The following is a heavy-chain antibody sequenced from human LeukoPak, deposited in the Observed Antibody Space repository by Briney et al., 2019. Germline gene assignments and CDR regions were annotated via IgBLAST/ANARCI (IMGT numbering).Heavy chain of an antibody. CDR1: GYSFPSYW. Sequence: GESLKISCEGSGYSFPSYWIGWVRQMPGKGLEWMGIIYPGDSDTKYSPSFQGQVTISAYRSISTAYLQWNSLQASDTAMYFCARLSGFYDSTAGYIDYWGQGILVTVSS. CDR3: ARLSGFYDSTAGYIDY. D-gene: IGHD3-22*01. CDR2: IYPGDSDT. V-gene: IGHV5-51*01. J-gene: IGHJ4*02.